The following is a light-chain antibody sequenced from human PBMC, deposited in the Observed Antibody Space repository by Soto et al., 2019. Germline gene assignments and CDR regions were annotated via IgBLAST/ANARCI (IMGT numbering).Light chain of an antibody. V-gene: IGKV3-11*01. CDR3: QQRSNWTLT. CDR2: DAS. CDR1: QSVSSY. J-gene: IGKJ4*01. Sequence: EIVWTQSPATLSLSPGERAKISRRASQSVSSYLAWYQKKPGQAPRLLIYDASNRATGIPARFSGSGSGTDFNLTISRLEPEEFAVYECQQRSNWTLTFGGGTKVDIK.